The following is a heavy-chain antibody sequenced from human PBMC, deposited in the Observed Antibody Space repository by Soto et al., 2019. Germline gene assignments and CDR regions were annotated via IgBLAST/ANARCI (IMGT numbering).Heavy chain of an antibody. Sequence: QVQLVQSGAEVKKPGSSVKVSCKASGDTFSSYAINWVRQAPGQGLEWMGGIIPMFGTANYAQKFKGIVTITAGESTSTVYMELSSLRSEDTAVYYCARVGPAHYYDSSGYYSPLDYWGQGTLVTVSS. V-gene: IGHV1-69*01. CDR3: ARVGPAHYYDSSGYYSPLDY. D-gene: IGHD3-22*01. J-gene: IGHJ4*02. CDR2: IIPMFGTA. CDR1: GDTFSSYA.